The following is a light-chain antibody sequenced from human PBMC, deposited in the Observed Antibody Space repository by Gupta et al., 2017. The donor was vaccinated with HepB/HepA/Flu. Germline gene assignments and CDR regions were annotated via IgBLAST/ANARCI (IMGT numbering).Light chain of an antibody. J-gene: IGKJ3*01. CDR3: QKYDSAPFT. CDR1: QDISAY. V-gene: IGKV1-27*01. Sequence: DMQMPQTPSSLSASVGDRVTITCRASQDISAYLAWFQQKPGRVPKVLIYAASTLQSGVPSRFSGSGSGTDFTLTITSLQPEDFATYFCQKYDSAPFTFGPGTKVEIK. CDR2: AAS.